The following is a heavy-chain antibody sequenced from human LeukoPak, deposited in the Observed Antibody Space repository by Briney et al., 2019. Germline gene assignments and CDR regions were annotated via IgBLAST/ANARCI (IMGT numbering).Heavy chain of an antibody. CDR1: GGSFSGYY. V-gene: IGHV4-34*01. CDR2: INHSGST. CDR3: ARARGYSSGSLTRFFDY. D-gene: IGHD6-19*01. J-gene: IGHJ4*02. Sequence: PSETLSLTSAVYGGSFSGYYWSWIRQPPGKGLEWIGEINHSGSTNYNPSLKSRVTISVDTSKNQFSLKLSSVTAADTAVYYCARARGYSSGSLTRFFDYWGQGTLVTVSS.